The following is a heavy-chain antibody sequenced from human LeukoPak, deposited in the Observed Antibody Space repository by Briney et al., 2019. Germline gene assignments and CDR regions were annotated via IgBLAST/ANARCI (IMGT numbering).Heavy chain of an antibody. D-gene: IGHD6-13*01. CDR3: ARDWGIAAAGGYNWFDP. CDR1: GYTFTGYY. V-gene: IGHV1-2*02. CDR2: INPNSGGT. J-gene: IGHJ5*02. Sequence: ASVKVSCKASGYTFTGYYMHWVRQAPGQGLEWMGWINPNSGGTSYAQKFQGRVTMTRDTSISTAYMELSRLRSDDTAVYYCARDWGIAAAGGYNWFDPWGQGTLVTVSS.